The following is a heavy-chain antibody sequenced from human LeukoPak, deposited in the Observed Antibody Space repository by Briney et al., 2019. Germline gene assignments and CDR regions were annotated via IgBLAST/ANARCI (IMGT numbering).Heavy chain of an antibody. J-gene: IGHJ4*02. CDR1: GGTFSSYA. CDR2: IIPIFGTA. D-gene: IGHD3-22*01. Sequence: SVKVSCKASGGTFSSYAISWVRQAPGQGLEWMGGIIPIFGTANYAQKLQGRVTMTTDTSTSTAYMELRSLRSDDTAVYYCARPGGYSTWGDAYYFDYWGQGTLVTVSS. V-gene: IGHV1-69*05. CDR3: ARPGGYSTWGDAYYFDY.